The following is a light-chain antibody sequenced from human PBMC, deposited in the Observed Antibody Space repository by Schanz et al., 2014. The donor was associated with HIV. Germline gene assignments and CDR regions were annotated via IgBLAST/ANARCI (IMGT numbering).Light chain of an antibody. V-gene: IGLV2-14*03. CDR2: DVS. J-gene: IGLJ3*02. CDR3: CSYASSGTWV. CDR1: SSDVGGYNY. Sequence: QSALTQPASVSGSPGQSITISCTGTSSDVGGYNYVSWYQQHPDKVPKLMIYDVSNRPSGVSNRFSGSKSGNTASLTISGLQAEDEADYYCCSYASSGTWVFGGGTKLTVL.